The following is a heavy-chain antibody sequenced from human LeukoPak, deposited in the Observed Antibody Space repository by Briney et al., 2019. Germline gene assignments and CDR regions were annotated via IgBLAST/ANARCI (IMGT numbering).Heavy chain of an antibody. CDR3: AEDRGMILGNWYLDV. CDR1: GLTFSDYA. D-gene: IGHD1-20*01. CDR2: VEGDESRS. Sequence: GGSLRLSCAACGLTFSDYALSWVHQVSGRGLEWISTVEGDESRSFYAHSVKGRFTGSRDNSKNTLYLQMNSLGAEDTAVYYCAEDRGMILGNWYLDVWGKGTTVTVSS. V-gene: IGHV3-23*01. J-gene: IGHJ6*03.